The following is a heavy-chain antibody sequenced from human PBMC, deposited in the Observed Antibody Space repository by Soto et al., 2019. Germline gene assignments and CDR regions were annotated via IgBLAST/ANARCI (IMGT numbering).Heavy chain of an antibody. CDR2: ISYDGSNK. CDR3: ARAGPYYDSSGYYFDY. J-gene: IGHJ4*02. CDR1: GFTFSSYA. D-gene: IGHD3-22*01. Sequence: GGSLRLSCAASGFTFSSYAMHWVRQAPGKGLEWVAVISYDGSNKYYADSVKGRFTISRDNSKNTLYLQMNSLRAEDTAVYYCARAGPYYDSSGYYFDYWGQGTLVTVSS. V-gene: IGHV3-30*04.